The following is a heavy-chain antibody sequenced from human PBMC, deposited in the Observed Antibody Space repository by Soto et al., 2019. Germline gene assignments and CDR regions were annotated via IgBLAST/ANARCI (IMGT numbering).Heavy chain of an antibody. CDR2: ISSGSSTI. J-gene: IGHJ4*02. D-gene: IGHD3-22*01. CDR3: ARSPSYYANFDY. V-gene: IGHV3-48*01. CDR1: GFTFSSYS. Sequence: SLRLSCAASGFTFSSYSMNWVRQAPGKGLEWVSYISSGSSTIYYADSVKGRFTISRDNAKNSLYLQMNSLRAEDTAVYYCARSPSYYANFDYWGQGTLVTVSS.